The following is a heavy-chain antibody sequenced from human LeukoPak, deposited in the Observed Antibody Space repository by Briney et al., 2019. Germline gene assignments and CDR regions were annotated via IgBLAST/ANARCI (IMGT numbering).Heavy chain of an antibody. Sequence: SETLSLTCTVSGGSISSYYWSWIRQPPGKGLEWIGYIYYSGSTNYNPSLKSRVTISVDTSKNQFSLKLSSVTAADTAVYYCARLTRGYSGYEVNDAFDIWGQGTMVTVSS. CDR2: IYYSGST. D-gene: IGHD5-12*01. J-gene: IGHJ3*02. V-gene: IGHV4-59*01. CDR1: GGSISSYY. CDR3: ARLTRGYSGYEVNDAFDI.